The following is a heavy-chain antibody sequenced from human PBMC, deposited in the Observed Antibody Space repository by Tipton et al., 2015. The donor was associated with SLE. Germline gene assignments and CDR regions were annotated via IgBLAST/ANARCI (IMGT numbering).Heavy chain of an antibody. CDR2: ISSSSSYI. Sequence: SLRLSCAASGFTVSSNYMSWVRRAPGKGLEWVSSISSSSSYIYYADSVKGRFTISRDNAKNSLYLQMNSLRAEDTAVYYCARGPWPFGYFQHWGQGTLVTVSS. V-gene: IGHV3-21*01. CDR3: ARGPWPFGYFQH. CDR1: GFTVSSNY. J-gene: IGHJ1*01. D-gene: IGHD3-10*01.